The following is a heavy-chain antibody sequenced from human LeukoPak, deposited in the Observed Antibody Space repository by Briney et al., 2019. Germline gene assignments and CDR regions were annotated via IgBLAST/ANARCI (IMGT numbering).Heavy chain of an antibody. CDR3: ARGGAAEYYYYYMDV. Sequence: ASVKVSCKASGYTFTSYGISWVRQAPGQGLEWMGWISAYNGNTNYAQKLQGRVTMTTDTSTSTAYMELRSLRSDDRAVYYCARGGAAEYYYYYMDVWGKGTTVTVSS. V-gene: IGHV1-18*01. D-gene: IGHD6-13*01. J-gene: IGHJ6*03. CDR2: ISAYNGNT. CDR1: GYTFTSYG.